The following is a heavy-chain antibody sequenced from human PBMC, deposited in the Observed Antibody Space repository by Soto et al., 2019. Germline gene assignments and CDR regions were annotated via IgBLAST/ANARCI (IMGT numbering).Heavy chain of an antibody. V-gene: IGHV4-39*01. CDR2: IYYSGST. D-gene: IGHD2-21*02. J-gene: IGHJ5*02. CDR3: ARSGGLVQHIVVVTAIQGGWFDP. CDR1: GGSIISSSYY. Sequence: SETLSLTCTVSGGSIISSSYYWVWIRQPPGKGLEWIGSIYYSGSTYYNPSLKSRVTISVDTSKNQFSLKLSSVTAADTAVYYCARSGGLVQHIVVVTAIQGGWFDPWGQGTLVTVSS.